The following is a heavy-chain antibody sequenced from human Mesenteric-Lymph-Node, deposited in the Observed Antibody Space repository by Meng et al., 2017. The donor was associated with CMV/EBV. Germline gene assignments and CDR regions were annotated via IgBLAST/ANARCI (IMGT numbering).Heavy chain of an antibody. J-gene: IGHJ4*02. V-gene: IGHV3-21*01. CDR3: GIWETGPYSTDFDY. CDR1: GFTFSSYW. CDR2: VSSDSTYI. Sequence: GESLKISCAASGFTFSSYWMNWVRQPPGKGLEWVSSVSSDSTYIIYADSVKGRFTISRDNAKNSLYLQVNSLRAEDTAVYYCGIWETGPYSTDFDYWGQGTLVTVSS. D-gene: IGHD4-11*01.